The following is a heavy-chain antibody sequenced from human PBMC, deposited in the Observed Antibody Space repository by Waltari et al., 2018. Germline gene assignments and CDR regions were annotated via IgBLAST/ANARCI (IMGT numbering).Heavy chain of an antibody. J-gene: IGHJ4*02. CDR2: RKIKSNNCET. CDR1: GFTFSGAA. CDR3: TTGVIGRSRYSFDY. V-gene: IGHV3-73*02. D-gene: IGHD2-21*01. Sequence: EVQLVESGGDLVQPGGSLKLSCAASGFTFSGAAMHWVRQSSGKGRERVARRKIKSNNCETADAAAVKGRFTLSRDDSKNTACLQMNSLKTDDTAVYYCTTGVIGRSRYSFDYWGQGALVTVSS.